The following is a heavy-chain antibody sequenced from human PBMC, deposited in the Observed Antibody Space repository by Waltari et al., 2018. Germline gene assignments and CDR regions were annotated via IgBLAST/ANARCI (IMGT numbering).Heavy chain of an antibody. CDR3: AKREIGYAFDI. J-gene: IGHJ3*02. V-gene: IGHV1-69*12. D-gene: IGHD1-26*01. Sequence: QVQLVQSGAEVKQPGASVQVSCTASGGTFGTYAITWVRQAPGQGLEWMGGVIPIFGTPNYAPKFQGRVTVSADPSTSTAYLEVRRLISEDTAVYYCAKREIGYAFDIWGHGTMVTVSS. CDR1: GGTFGTYA. CDR2: VIPIFGTP.